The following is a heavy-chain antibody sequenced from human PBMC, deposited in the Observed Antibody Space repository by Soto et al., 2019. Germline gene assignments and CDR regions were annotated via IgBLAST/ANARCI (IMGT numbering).Heavy chain of an antibody. V-gene: IGHV5-51*01. D-gene: IGHD3-3*01. CDR1: GYSFTSYW. CDR3: ARTSNYDFWSGYPYYFDY. CDR2: IYPGDSDT. Sequence: PGESLKISCKGSGYSFTSYWIGWVRQMPGKGLEWMGIIYPGDSDTRYSPSFQGQVTISADKSISTAYLQWGSLKASDTAMYYCARTSNYDFWSGYPYYFDYWGQGTLVTVSS. J-gene: IGHJ4*02.